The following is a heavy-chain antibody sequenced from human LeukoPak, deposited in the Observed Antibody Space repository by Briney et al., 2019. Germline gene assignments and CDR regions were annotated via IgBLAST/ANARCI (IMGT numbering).Heavy chain of an antibody. CDR1: GGSISSTNR. CDR2: IYHSGTT. Sequence: SETLSLTCAVSGGSISSTNRWSWVRQPPGKGLEWIGEIYHSGTTNYNPSLKSRVTISIDKSKNQFSLKLSSVTAADTAVYYCAREDQWLEFDYWGQGTLVTVSS. CDR3: AREDQWLEFDY. V-gene: IGHV4-4*02. D-gene: IGHD6-19*01. J-gene: IGHJ4*02.